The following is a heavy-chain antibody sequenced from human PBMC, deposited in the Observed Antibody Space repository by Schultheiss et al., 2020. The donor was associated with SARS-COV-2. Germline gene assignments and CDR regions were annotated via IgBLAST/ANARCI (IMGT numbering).Heavy chain of an antibody. CDR3: ALPRGYSYEGGADAFDI. D-gene: IGHD5-18*01. CDR2: INPSGGST. J-gene: IGHJ3*02. CDR1: GYTFTGYY. Sequence: ASVKVSCKASGYTFTGYYMHWVRQAPGQGLEWMGIINPSGGSTSYAQKFQGRVTMTRDTSTSTVYMELSSLRSEDTAVYYCALPRGYSYEGGADAFDIWGQGTMVTVSS. V-gene: IGHV1-46*03.